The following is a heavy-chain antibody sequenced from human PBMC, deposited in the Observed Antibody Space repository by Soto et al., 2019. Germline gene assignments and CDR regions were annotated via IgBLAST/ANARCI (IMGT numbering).Heavy chain of an antibody. CDR3: ARVSLTGWIAFDY. CDR2: IYYSGST. Sequence: SETLSLTCTVSGGSISSYYWSWIRQPPGKGLEWIGYIYYSGSTNYNPSLKSRVTISVDTSKNQFSLKLSSVTAADTAVYYCARVSLTGWIAFDYWGQGTLVTVSS. J-gene: IGHJ4*02. D-gene: IGHD1-20*01. CDR1: GGSISSYY. V-gene: IGHV4-59*01.